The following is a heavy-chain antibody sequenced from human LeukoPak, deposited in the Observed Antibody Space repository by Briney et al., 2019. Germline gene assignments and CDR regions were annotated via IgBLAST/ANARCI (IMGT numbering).Heavy chain of an antibody. CDR3: ARGSWGDF. V-gene: IGHV1-2*06. D-gene: IGHD3-16*01. J-gene: IGHJ4*02. CDR1: GYTFTAYY. CDR2: INPNSGGT. Sequence: ASVQVSCKTSGYTFTAYYIHWVRQAPGQGLEWMGRINPNSGGTNYAQNFQGRVTMTRDTSFTTVYMELSRLTSDDTAIYYCARGSWGDFWGQGTLVTVSA.